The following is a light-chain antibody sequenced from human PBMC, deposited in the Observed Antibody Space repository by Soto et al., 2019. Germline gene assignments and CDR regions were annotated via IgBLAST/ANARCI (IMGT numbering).Light chain of an antibody. Sequence: EIVLTQSPGTLSLSPGEGATLSFRASQRVSPYLAWYQQKPGQAPRLLISDSSTRAPGIPARFSGSGSGTEFTLTISSLQSDDFAVYYCQQFGDWPSFGLGTKV. CDR1: QRVSPY. CDR3: QQFGDWPS. J-gene: IGKJ1*01. CDR2: DSS. V-gene: IGKV3D-15*01.